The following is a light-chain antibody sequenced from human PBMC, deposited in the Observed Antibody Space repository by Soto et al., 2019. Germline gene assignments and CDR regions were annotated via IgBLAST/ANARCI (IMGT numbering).Light chain of an antibody. CDR2: AAS. CDR3: THLNTYPRALT. CDR1: QGISSS. V-gene: IGKV1-9*01. J-gene: IGKJ4*01. Sequence: DIQLTQSPSFLSASVGDRVTITCRASQGISSSLAWYQQKPGKAPMLLIYAASTLQSGVPSRFSGSGSGTQFTLTISNLQPEDFATYYCTHLNTYPRALTFAGGPKVEIK.